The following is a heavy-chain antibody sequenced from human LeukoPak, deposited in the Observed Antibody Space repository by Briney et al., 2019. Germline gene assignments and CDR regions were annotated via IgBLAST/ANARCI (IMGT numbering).Heavy chain of an antibody. Sequence: SETLSLTCAVYGGSFSGYYWSWIRQPPGKGLEWIGEINHSGSTNYNPSLKSRVTISVDTSKNQFSLKLSSVTAADTAVYYRARGGYYDSSGFGYWGQGTLVTVSS. J-gene: IGHJ4*02. CDR1: GGSFSGYY. V-gene: IGHV4-34*01. D-gene: IGHD3-22*01. CDR2: INHSGST. CDR3: ARGGYYDSSGFGY.